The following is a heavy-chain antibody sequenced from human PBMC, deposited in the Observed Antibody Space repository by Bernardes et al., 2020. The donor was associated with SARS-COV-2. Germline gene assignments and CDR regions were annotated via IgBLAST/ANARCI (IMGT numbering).Heavy chain of an antibody. CDR3: ARAPTEYCSGDGCYSHVDYFYYGMDV. V-gene: IGHV3-66*02. CDR1: GFTVSRND. J-gene: IGHJ6*02. D-gene: IGHD2-15*01. CDR2: IYRAGGT. Sequence: GGSLRLSCAASGFTVSRNDMSWVRQAPGKGLEWVSVIYRAGGTYYADSVRGRFTLSRDNSKNTLNLQMDSLRTEDTAVYYCARAPTEYCSGDGCYSHVDYFYYGMDVWGQGTTVTVSS.